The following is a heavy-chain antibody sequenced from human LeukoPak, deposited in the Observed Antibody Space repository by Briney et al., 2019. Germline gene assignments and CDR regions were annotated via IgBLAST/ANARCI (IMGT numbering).Heavy chain of an antibody. CDR2: ISGNGDKT. CDR3: TRDLNLDY. Sequence: GGSLRLSCAASGFTFSSYAMHWVRQAPGKGLEYVSAISGNGDKTYYANYVKGRFTISRDNSKNRVYLQMGSLRANDVAVYYCTRDLNLDYWGQGTLVTVSS. V-gene: IGHV3-64*01. CDR1: GFTFSSYA. J-gene: IGHJ4*02.